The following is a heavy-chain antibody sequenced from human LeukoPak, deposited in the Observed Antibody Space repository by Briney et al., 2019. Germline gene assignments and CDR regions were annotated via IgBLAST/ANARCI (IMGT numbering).Heavy chain of an antibody. D-gene: IGHD2-21*02. V-gene: IGHV3-30*18. J-gene: IGHJ4*02. CDR3: AKSRGSCGYDCYSDY. CDR1: GFTFSSYG. CDR2: TSNDGSNK. Sequence: GGSLRLSCAASGFTFSSYGMHWVRQAPGKGLEWVAVTSNDGSNKYYEDSVKGRFTVSRDNSQNTLYLQMNNLRAEDTAVYYCAKSRGSCGYDCYSDYWGQGTLVTVSS.